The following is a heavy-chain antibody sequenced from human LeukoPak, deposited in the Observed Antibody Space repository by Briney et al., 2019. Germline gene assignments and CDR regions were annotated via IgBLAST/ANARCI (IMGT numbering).Heavy chain of an antibody. Sequence: ASETLSLTCSVSGVSITSNYWSWIRQPPGKGLEWLGYTHHSGATSYNPSLKSRSNMSLDTSNNQFSLKLSSVTAADTAVYYCARSSGHSYGDFDYWGQGNLVTVSS. CDR1: GVSITSNY. D-gene: IGHD5-18*01. V-gene: IGHV4-59*01. CDR2: THHSGAT. J-gene: IGHJ4*02. CDR3: ARSSGHSYGDFDY.